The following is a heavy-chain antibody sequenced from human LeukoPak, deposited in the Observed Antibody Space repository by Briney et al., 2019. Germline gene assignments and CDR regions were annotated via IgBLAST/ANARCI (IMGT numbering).Heavy chain of an antibody. D-gene: IGHD1-1*01. CDR2: IYHSGST. J-gene: IGHJ6*03. CDR1: GCSISSGYY. Sequence: SETLSLTCAVSGCSISSGYYWGWIRQPPGKGLEWIGSIYHSGSTYYNPSLKSRVTISVDTSKNQFSLKLSSVTAADTALYYCARRRTTGLSGYMDAWGKGTTVTVSS. V-gene: IGHV4-38-2*01. CDR3: ARRRTTGLSGYMDA.